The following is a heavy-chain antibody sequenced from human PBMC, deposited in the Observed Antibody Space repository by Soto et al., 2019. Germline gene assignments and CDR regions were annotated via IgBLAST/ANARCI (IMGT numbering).Heavy chain of an antibody. V-gene: IGHV3-15*01. CDR3: TTVGMADYGDYNGYYYYGMDV. J-gene: IGHJ6*02. CDR2: IKSKTDGGTT. D-gene: IGHD4-17*01. Sequence: PGGALRLSCAASGFTFSNAWMSWVRQAPGKGLEWVGRIKSKTDGGTTDYAAPVKGRFTISRDDSKNTLYLQMNSLKTEDTAVYYCTTVGMADYGDYNGYYYYGMDVWGQGTTVTVSS. CDR1: GFTFSNAW.